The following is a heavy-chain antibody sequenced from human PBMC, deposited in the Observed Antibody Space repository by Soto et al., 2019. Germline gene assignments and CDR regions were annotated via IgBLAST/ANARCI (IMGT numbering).Heavy chain of an antibody. Sequence: EVELVESGGGLVKPGGSLTLSCAASGFTFRTYYMIWVRQAPGKGLEWVSSISAGSSNIYYAPSVKGRFTMSRDNAKNSLYLQINSLRAEDTAVYYCARQYPSSSRHFDHWGQGTLVTVSS. CDR2: ISAGSSNI. J-gene: IGHJ4*02. CDR3: ARQYPSSSRHFDH. V-gene: IGHV3-21*01. CDR1: GFTFRTYY. D-gene: IGHD6-6*01.